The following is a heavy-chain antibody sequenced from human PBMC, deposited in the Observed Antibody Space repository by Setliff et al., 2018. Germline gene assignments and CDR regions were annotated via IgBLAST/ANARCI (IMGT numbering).Heavy chain of an antibody. CDR2: ISPDSIYI. V-gene: IGHV3-21*01. CDR1: GFTFRTFS. CDR3: ARSPANGGHDAFDI. Sequence: PGESLTISCAASGFTFRTFSMHWVRQAPGKGLEWVSSISPDSIYIYYAEWEKGRFTISRDNAQNSLYLQMNSLGADDTAVYYCARSPANGGHDAFDIWGQGTMVTVSS. J-gene: IGHJ3*02. D-gene: IGHD6-25*01.